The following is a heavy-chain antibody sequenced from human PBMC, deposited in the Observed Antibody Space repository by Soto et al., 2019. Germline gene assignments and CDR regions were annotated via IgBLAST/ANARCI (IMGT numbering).Heavy chain of an antibody. Sequence: QVQLVESGGRVVHPGTSLRLSCEVSGFSFNSYAMHWVRQAPGKGLEWVAAITFDGSSQFYAGYVRGRFTISRDNSRNTLFLDMTSLRPEDTAMYFCAKDRPGYCSDGLCYEHFHYRMDVWGQGTTVTV. D-gene: IGHD2-15*01. J-gene: IGHJ6*02. CDR2: ITFDGSSQ. CDR3: AKDRPGYCSDGLCYEHFHYRMDV. V-gene: IGHV3-30*04. CDR1: GFSFNSYA.